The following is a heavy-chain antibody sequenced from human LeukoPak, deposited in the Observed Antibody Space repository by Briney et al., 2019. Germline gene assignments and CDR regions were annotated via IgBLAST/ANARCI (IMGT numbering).Heavy chain of an antibody. V-gene: IGHV3-9*01. J-gene: IGHJ4*02. CDR2: ISWNSGSI. Sequence: GGSLRLSCAASGFTFEDYAMNWVRQVPGKGLEWVSGISWNSGSIGYAASVKGRFSISIDNAKNSLFLQMNSLRLEDTAVYFCTRLPRKYYYGSGSYSDSWGQGTLVIVSS. CDR1: GFTFEDYA. CDR3: TRLPRKYYYGSGSYSDS. D-gene: IGHD3-10*01.